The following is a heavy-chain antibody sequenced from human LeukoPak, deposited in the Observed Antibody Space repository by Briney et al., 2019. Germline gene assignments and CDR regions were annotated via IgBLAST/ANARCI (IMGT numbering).Heavy chain of an antibody. CDR1: GYSFTNYW. Sequence: GESLKISCQGSGYSFTNYWIGWVRQVPGKGLEWMGIIYPADFETRYSPSFQGQVTISVDKSINTAYLQWGSLRVSDTAIYYCVTTLCSGIYGDAFDVWAQGTMVTVSS. J-gene: IGHJ3*01. V-gene: IGHV5-51*01. CDR3: VTTLCSGIYGDAFDV. CDR2: IYPADFET. D-gene: IGHD1-26*01.